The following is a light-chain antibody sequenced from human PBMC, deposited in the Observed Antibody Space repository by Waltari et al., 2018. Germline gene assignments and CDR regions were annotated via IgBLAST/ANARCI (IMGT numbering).Light chain of an antibody. Sequence: QSALTQPASVSGSPGQSISIPCTGTSSEVGAYNFFSWYQQHPGKAPQLMIYDVANRPSGVSNRFSGSKSGNTASLTISGLQAEDEADYYCSSYTSSSTRVFGTGTKVTVL. V-gene: IGLV2-14*03. CDR3: SSYTSSSTRV. CDR1: SSEVGAYNF. CDR2: DVA. J-gene: IGLJ1*01.